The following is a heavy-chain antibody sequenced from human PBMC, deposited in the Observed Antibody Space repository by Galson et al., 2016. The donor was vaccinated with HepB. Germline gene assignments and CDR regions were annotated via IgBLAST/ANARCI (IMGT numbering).Heavy chain of an antibody. CDR1: GFTFDDYA. CDR2: ISWDGSST. V-gene: IGHV3-43D*03. Sequence: SLRLSCAASGFTFDDYAIHWVRQAPGKGLEWVSLISWDGSSTYYADSVKGRFTISRDNSKNSLYLQMNSLRAEDTALYYCAKEFCSGGSCYWGFDYWGQGTLVTVSS. D-gene: IGHD2-15*01. J-gene: IGHJ4*02. CDR3: AKEFCSGGSCYWGFDY.